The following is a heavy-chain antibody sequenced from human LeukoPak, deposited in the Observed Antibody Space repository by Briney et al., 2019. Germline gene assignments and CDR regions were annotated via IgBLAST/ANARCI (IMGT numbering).Heavy chain of an antibody. CDR2: ISSSGNT. CDR1: GGSTSGGNYY. D-gene: IGHD3-3*01. CDR3: ARLGAGPTYYDFWSGYSSFYFDY. V-gene: IGHV4-39*02. J-gene: IGHJ4*02. Sequence: SETLSLTCIVSGGSTSGGNYYWGWIRRPPGKGLEWIGGISSSGNTYYNPSLKSRITISIDTSKNHFSLELSSVTAADTAVYYCARLGAGPTYYDFWSGYSSFYFDYWGQGTLVTVSS.